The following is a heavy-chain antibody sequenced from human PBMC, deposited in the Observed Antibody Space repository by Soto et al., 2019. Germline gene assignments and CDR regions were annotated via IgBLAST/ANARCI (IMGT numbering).Heavy chain of an antibody. V-gene: IGHV5-10-1*01. CDR2: IDPTDSYT. Sequence: AESPKISCKGSGYTFTNYWISWVRQMPGKGLEWMGRIDPTDSYTNYSPSFQGHVTISADKSISTAYLQWSSLKASDTAMFYCARVHRIDAFDIWGQGTMFTVSS. CDR3: ARVHRIDAFDI. CDR1: GYTFTNYW. J-gene: IGHJ3*02.